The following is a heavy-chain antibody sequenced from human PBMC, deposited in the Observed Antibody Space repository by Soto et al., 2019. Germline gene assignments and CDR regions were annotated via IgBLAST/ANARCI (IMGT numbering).Heavy chain of an antibody. D-gene: IGHD1-26*01. CDR2: TYYRSKWYN. Sequence: PSQTLSLTCAISGDSVFSNTAAWNWIRQSPSRGLEWLGRTYYRSKWYNDYAVTVKSRIVINPDTSQNQFALHLNCVTPDDTALYYCVRDVGFDFDYWGQGTQVTVSS. CDR1: GDSVFSNTAA. CDR3: VRDVGFDFDY. J-gene: IGHJ4*02. V-gene: IGHV6-1*01.